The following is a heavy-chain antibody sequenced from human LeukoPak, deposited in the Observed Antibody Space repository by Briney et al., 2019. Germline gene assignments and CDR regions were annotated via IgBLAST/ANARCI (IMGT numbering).Heavy chain of an antibody. CDR2: FDPEDGET. V-gene: IGHV1-24*01. Sequence: ASVKVSCKVSGYTLTELSMHWVRQAPGKGLERMGGFDPEDGETIYAQKFQGRVTMTEDTSTDTAYMELSSLRSEDTAVYYCATDRSGYYYYGMDVWGQGTTVTVSS. CDR1: GYTLTELS. CDR3: ATDRSGYYYYGMDV. J-gene: IGHJ6*02. D-gene: IGHD2-8*02.